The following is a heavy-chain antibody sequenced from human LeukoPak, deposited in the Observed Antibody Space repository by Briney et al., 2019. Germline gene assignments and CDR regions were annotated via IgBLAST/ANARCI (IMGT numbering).Heavy chain of an antibody. CDR2: IITIFGIT. J-gene: IGHJ6*02. V-gene: IGHV1-69*04. CDR3: ARDSIVATKGYNYYGLDV. Sequence: SVKVSCKASGGTFSSYTISWVRQAPGQGLEWMGRIITIFGITKYAQKFQGRVTITADKSTSTANMELSSLRSEDTAVYYCARDSIVATKGYNYYGLDVWGQGTTVTVSS. CDR1: GGTFSSYT. D-gene: IGHD5-12*01.